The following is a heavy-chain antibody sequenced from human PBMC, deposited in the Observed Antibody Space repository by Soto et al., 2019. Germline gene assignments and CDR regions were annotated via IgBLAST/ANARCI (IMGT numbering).Heavy chain of an antibody. CDR3: AREVAAGTLDY. V-gene: IGHV1-18*01. D-gene: IGHD6-13*01. CDR2: ISAYNGKT. Sequence: ASGKVSCKASGYTFTSYGITWGRQAPGQGLEWMGWISAYNGKTNYAQKLQGRVTMTTDTSTSTAYMELRSLRSDDTAVYYCAREVAAGTLDYWGQGTLVTVSS. CDR1: GYTFTSYG. J-gene: IGHJ4*02.